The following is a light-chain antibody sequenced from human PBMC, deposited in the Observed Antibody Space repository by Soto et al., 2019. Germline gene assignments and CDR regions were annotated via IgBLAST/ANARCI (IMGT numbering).Light chain of an antibody. CDR3: QAWDSSTYVV. Sequence: SYELTQPPSGSVSPGQTASITCSGDKLGDKYACWYQQKPGQSPVLVIYQDSKRPSGIPERFSGSNSGNTATLTISGTQAMDESDYYCQAWDSSTYVVFGGGTKLTLL. CDR2: QDS. CDR1: KLGDKY. J-gene: IGLJ2*01. V-gene: IGLV3-1*01.